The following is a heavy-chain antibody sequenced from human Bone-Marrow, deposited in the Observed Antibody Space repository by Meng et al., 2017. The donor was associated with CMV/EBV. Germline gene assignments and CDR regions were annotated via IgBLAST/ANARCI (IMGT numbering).Heavy chain of an antibody. Sequence: GESLKISCAASGFTVTTNYMNWVRQAPGKGLEWVSVFYTDGNIYYADSVKGRFTISRDISKNALYLQMNSLRVEDTAVYYCARDNGMYGMDVWGQGTTVTVSS. CDR3: ARDNGMYGMDV. D-gene: IGHD1-14*01. CDR1: GFTVTTNY. CDR2: FYTDGNI. J-gene: IGHJ6*02. V-gene: IGHV3-53*01.